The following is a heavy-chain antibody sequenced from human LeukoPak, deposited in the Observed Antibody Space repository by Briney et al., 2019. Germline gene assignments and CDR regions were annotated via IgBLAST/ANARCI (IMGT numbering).Heavy chain of an antibody. Sequence: GESLKISCKGSGYSFTSYWIGWARRKPGKGLEWMGIIYPGDSDTTYSPSFQGQVTISADKSISTAYLQWSSLKASDTAMYYCARHMRGSSGWYIDYWGQGTLVTVSS. CDR3: ARHMRGSSGWYIDY. J-gene: IGHJ4*02. CDR2: IYPGDSDT. V-gene: IGHV5-51*01. D-gene: IGHD6-19*01. CDR1: GYSFTSYW.